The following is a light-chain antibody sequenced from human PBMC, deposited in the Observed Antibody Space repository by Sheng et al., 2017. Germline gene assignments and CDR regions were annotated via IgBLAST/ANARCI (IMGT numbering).Light chain of an antibody. Sequence: QSALTQPPSASGSPGQSVTISCTGTSSDVGGYNFVSWYQQHPGKAPKLMISEVSKRPSGVPDRFSGSKSGNTASLTVSGLQAVDEADYYCSSYAGNNILVFGGGTKADRP. CDR2: EVS. CDR3: SSYAGNNILV. J-gene: IGLJ2*01. CDR1: SSDVGGYNF. V-gene: IGLV2-8*01.